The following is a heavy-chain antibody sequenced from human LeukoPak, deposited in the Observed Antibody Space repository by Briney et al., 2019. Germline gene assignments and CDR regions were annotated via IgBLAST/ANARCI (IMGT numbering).Heavy chain of an antibody. V-gene: IGHV3-21*01. CDR1: GFTFSSYT. J-gene: IGHJ4*02. D-gene: IGHD4-11*01. Sequence: GGSLRLSCAASGFTFSSYTMNWVRQAPGKGLAWVSSINSGSSYIDYADSVKGRFTISRDNAKNSLYLQMNSLRAEDTAVYYCARGEDWSYSNYDLLDYWGQGTLDTVPS. CDR3: ARGEDWSYSNYDLLDY. CDR2: INSGSSYI.